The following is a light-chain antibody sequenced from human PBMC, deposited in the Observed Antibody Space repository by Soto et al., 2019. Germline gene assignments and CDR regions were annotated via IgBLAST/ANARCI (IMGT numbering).Light chain of an antibody. V-gene: IGKV3D-11*01. CDR1: QGIGDT. CDR2: DTS. J-gene: IGKJ3*01. CDR3: QQRSNWLIS. Sequence: EIVMTQPPATLSVSPGEGATLSCGASQGIGDTLAWYQQKPGQTPRLLIYDTSIRATGVPSRFSGSGSGTDFTLTISGLEPEDFAVYYCQQRSNWLISFGPGTKVDI.